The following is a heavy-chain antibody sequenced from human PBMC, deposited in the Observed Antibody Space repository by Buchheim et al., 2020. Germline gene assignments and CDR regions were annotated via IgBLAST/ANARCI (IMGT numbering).Heavy chain of an antibody. CDR2: ISSRSTYI. J-gene: IGHJ6*02. V-gene: IGHV3-21*01. CDR3: ARRFGTNGMDV. CDR1: GFTFSNFS. Sequence: EVQLVESGGGLVKPGGSLRLFCAASGFTFSNFSMNWVRQAPGKGLEWVSSISSRSTYIYYADSVKGRFTISRDNAKNSLYLQMNSLRAEDTAVFYCARRFGTNGMDVWGLGTT. D-gene: IGHD3-16*01.